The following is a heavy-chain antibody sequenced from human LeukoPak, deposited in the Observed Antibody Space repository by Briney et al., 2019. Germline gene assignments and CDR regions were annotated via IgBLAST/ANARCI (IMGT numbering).Heavy chain of an antibody. CDR1: GYTFSSYG. Sequence: ASVKVSCKASGYTFSSYGITWVRQALGQGLEWMGWVSVYNGYTNLAQKFQGRVTMTTDTSTSTAYMELRSLRSDDTAVYYCAREGAYCSSTSCHIQNWFDPWGQGTLVTVSS. V-gene: IGHV1-18*01. CDR3: AREGAYCSSTSCHIQNWFDP. J-gene: IGHJ5*02. CDR2: VSVYNGYT. D-gene: IGHD2-2*01.